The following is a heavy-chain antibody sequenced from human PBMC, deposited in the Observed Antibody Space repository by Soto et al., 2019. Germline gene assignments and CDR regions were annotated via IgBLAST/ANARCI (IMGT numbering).Heavy chain of an antibody. J-gene: IGHJ4*02. CDR1: GFTFSSYW. CDR3: ARVRTPFKYYFDY. CDR2: IKQDGSEK. Sequence: EVQLVESGGGLVQPGGSLRLSCPASGFTFSSYWMSWVRQAPGKGLEWVANIKQDGSEKYYVDSVKGRFTISRDNAKNSLYLQMNSLRAEDTAVYYCARVRTPFKYYFDYWGQGTLVTVSS. V-gene: IGHV3-7*01.